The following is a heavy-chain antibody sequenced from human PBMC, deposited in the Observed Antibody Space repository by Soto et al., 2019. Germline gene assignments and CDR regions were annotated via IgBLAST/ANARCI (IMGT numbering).Heavy chain of an antibody. Sequence: SVKVSCKTSGGTFSSYAISWVRQAPGQGLEWMGGIVPIVDTSTYAQKFQGRVTITADESTSTVYMELNSLKTEDTAVYYCNTGMGYNPGFDYWGQGTLVTVSS. CDR1: GGTFSSYA. J-gene: IGHJ4*02. V-gene: IGHV1-69*13. CDR3: NTGMGYNPGFDY. CDR2: IVPIVDTS. D-gene: IGHD1-1*01.